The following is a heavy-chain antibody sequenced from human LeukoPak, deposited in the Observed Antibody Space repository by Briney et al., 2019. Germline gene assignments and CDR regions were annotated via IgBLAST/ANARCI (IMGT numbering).Heavy chain of an antibody. D-gene: IGHD2-15*01. V-gene: IGHV4-34*01. Sequence: PSETLSLTXAVYGGSFSGYYWSWIRQPPGKGLEWIGEINHSGSTNYNPSLKSRVTISVDTSKNQFSLKLSSVTAADTAVYYCARRYCSGGSCYLYYFDYWGQGTLVTVSS. J-gene: IGHJ4*02. CDR1: GGSFSGYY. CDR3: ARRYCSGGSCYLYYFDY. CDR2: INHSGST.